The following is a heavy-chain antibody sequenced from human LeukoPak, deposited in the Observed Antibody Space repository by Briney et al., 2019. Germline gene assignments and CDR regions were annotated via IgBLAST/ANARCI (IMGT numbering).Heavy chain of an antibody. CDR2: IKQDGSEK. D-gene: IGHD3-22*01. Sequence: GGSLRLSCAASGFTFSSYWMSWVRQAPGKGLEWVANIKQDGSEKYYVDSVKGRFTISRDNAKNTLYLQMNSLRAEDTAVYYCARVRGTYYYDSSGYYYAFDIWGQGTMVTVSS. CDR3: ARVRGTYYYDSSGYYYAFDI. CDR1: GFTFSSYW. V-gene: IGHV3-7*01. J-gene: IGHJ3*02.